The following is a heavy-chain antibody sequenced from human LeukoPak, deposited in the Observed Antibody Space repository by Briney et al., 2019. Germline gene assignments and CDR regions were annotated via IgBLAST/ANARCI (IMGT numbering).Heavy chain of an antibody. CDR1: GFTFDVYA. CDR2: ISWNSGRI. CDR3: AKGLYGDYVGYFDS. Sequence: GGSLRLSCAASGFTFDVYAMHWVRQAPGKVLEWVSGISWNSGRIDYADSVKGRFTISRDNAKKSLYLQMNSLRAEDTALYYCAKGLYGDYVGYFDSWGQGTQVTVSS. V-gene: IGHV3-9*01. D-gene: IGHD4-17*01. J-gene: IGHJ4*02.